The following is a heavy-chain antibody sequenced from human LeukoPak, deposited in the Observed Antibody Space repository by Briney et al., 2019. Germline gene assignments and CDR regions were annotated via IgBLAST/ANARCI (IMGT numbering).Heavy chain of an antibody. CDR1: GVSISSYY. CDR2: IYYTGST. Sequence: SETLSLTCTVSGVSISSYYWSWIRQPPGKGLEWIGYIYYTGSTNNNPSLKSRVTKSVDTSKSQFSLKLSSVTAADTAVYYCARRDCSGGSCQYFDYWGQGTQVTVSS. CDR3: ARRDCSGGSCQYFDY. J-gene: IGHJ4*02. D-gene: IGHD2-15*01. V-gene: IGHV4-59*01.